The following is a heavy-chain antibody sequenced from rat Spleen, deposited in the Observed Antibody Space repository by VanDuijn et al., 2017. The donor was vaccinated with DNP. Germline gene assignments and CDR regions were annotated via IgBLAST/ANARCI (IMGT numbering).Heavy chain of an antibody. CDR3: ATQGLGY. V-gene: IGHV5S10*01. J-gene: IGHJ3*01. CDR2: ITYDGGNI. CDR1: GLTLNDYY. Sequence: EVQLVESGGGLVQPGRSLKLSCAASGLTLNDYYMAWVRQAPTKGLEWVASITYDGGNIYYRDSVKGRFTISRDNAKNTLYLQMDSLRSEDTATYYCATQGLGYWGQGTLVTVSS.